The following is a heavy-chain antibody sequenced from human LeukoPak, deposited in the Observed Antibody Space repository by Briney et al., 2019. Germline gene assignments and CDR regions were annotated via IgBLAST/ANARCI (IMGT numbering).Heavy chain of an antibody. Sequence: PSETLSLTCTVSGGSISSYYWSWIRQPPGKGLEWIGYIYYSGSTNYNPSLKSRVTISVDTSKNQFSLKLSFVTAADTAVYYCARVAYDSSAFYGMDVWGQGTTVTVSS. V-gene: IGHV4-59*01. CDR3: ARVAYDSSAFYGMDV. J-gene: IGHJ6*02. CDR2: IYYSGST. CDR1: GGSISSYY. D-gene: IGHD3-22*01.